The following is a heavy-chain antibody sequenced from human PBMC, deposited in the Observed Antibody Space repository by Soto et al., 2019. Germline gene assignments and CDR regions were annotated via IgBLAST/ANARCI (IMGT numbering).Heavy chain of an antibody. V-gene: IGHV1-69*01. CDR2: IIPIFGTA. D-gene: IGHD2-15*01. Sequence: QVQLVQSGAEVKKPGSSVKVSCKASGGTFSSYAISWVRQAPGQGLAWMGGIIPIFGTANYAQKFQGRVTITADESTSTAYMELSSLRSEDTAVYYCARDPGYCSGGSCLGYYYGMDVWGQGTTVTVSS. CDR1: GGTFSSYA. CDR3: ARDPGYCSGGSCLGYYYGMDV. J-gene: IGHJ6*02.